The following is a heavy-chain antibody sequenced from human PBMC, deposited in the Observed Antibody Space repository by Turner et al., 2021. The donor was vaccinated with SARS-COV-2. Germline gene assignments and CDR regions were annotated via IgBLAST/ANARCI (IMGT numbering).Heavy chain of an antibody. CDR1: GVTFSSYA. Sequence: QVQLVQSGAEVKQPGSSVKVSCKASGVTFSSYAISWVRQAPGQGLEWMGGIISILGIANYAQKFQGRVTITADKTTSTAYMELSRLRSEDTAVYYCARDYGDATLGYWGQGTLVTVSS. D-gene: IGHD4-17*01. V-gene: IGHV1-69*10. CDR3: ARDYGDATLGY. CDR2: IISILGIA. J-gene: IGHJ4*02.